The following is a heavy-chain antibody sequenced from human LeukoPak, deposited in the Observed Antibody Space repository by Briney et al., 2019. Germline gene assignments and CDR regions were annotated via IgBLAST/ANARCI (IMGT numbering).Heavy chain of an antibody. CDR2: ISGNGDYT. CDR1: GFAFSSFA. D-gene: IGHD2-21*02. J-gene: IGHJ1*01. Sequence: GGSLRLSCVASGFAFSSFAMSWFRQAPGKRLEWVSSISGNGDYTYYADSVKGRFTISRDYSKNTLFLQTNSPKAEDTALYYCAKDGLYGDFPGIWSQGTLVIVSS. CDR3: AKDGLYGDFPGI. V-gene: IGHV3-23*01.